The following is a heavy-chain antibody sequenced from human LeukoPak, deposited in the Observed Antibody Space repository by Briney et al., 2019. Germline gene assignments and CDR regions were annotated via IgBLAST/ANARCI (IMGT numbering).Heavy chain of an antibody. J-gene: IGHJ4*02. V-gene: IGHV3-11*01. CDR1: GFTFSDYY. CDR2: ISSSGNAI. D-gene: IGHD4-23*01. Sequence: GGSLRLSCAASGFTFSDYYMNWIRQAPGKGLEWVSYISSSGNAIYCADSLKGRFTISRDNAMNSLYLQMNSLRAEDTAVYYCAKDPTTVVTSYWGQGTLVTVSS. CDR3: AKDPTTVVTSY.